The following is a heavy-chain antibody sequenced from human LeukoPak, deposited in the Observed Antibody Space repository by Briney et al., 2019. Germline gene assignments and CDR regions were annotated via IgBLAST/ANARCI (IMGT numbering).Heavy chain of an antibody. V-gene: IGHV3-21*01. Sequence: GGSLRLSCAGSGFTFSSYRMNWVRQAPGKGLEWVSSISSSSSYIYYADSVKGRFTISRDNAKNSLYLQMNSLRAEDTAVYYCARPMSEGYYYTDVWGKGTTVTVSS. CDR1: GFTFSSYR. J-gene: IGHJ6*03. CDR2: ISSSSSYI. CDR3: ARPMSEGYYYTDV.